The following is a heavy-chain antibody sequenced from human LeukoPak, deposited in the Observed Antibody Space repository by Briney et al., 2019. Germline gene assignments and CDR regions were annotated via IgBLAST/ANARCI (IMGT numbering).Heavy chain of an antibody. D-gene: IGHD3-22*01. J-gene: IGHJ3*02. CDR2: ISSSNSYI. CDR1: GFTFSSYS. Sequence: GGSLRLSCAASGFTFSSYSMNWVRQARGKGLEWVSSISSSNSYIYYADSVKGRFTISRDNAKNSLYLQMNSLRAEDTALYYCAREGARDSSGYYGDAFDIWGQGTMVTVSS. CDR3: AREGARDSSGYYGDAFDI. V-gene: IGHV3-21*01.